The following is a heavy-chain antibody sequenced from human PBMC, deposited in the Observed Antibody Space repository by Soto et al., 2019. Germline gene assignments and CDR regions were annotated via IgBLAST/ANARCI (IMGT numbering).Heavy chain of an antibody. CDR1: GYTFTSYG. J-gene: IGHJ1*01. V-gene: IGHV1-18*04. CDR3: AMDYGDRPEYFKH. CDR2: IGPLKGRT. Sequence: QVQLVQSGPDLKRPGASMKVSCKASGYTFTSYGISWVRQAPGRGLEWMAWIGPLKGRTQYSQKAQGRVTLSTDTSSNTAYMEMTTLRVDDTAVYYCAMDYGDRPEYFKHWGQGTLVTVS. D-gene: IGHD4-17*01.